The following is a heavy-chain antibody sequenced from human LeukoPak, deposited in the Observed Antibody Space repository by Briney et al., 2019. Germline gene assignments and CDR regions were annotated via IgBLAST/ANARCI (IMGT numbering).Heavy chain of an antibody. D-gene: IGHD3-22*01. CDR2: INHSGST. CDR3: ARTWEYTYYYDNSGYRHRYFDY. Sequence: SETLSLTCAVYGGSFSGYYWSWIRQPPGKGLEWIGEINHSGSTNYNPSLKSRVTISVDTSKNQFSLKLSSVTAADTAVYYCARTWEYTYYYDNSGYRHRYFDYWGQGTLVTVSS. V-gene: IGHV4-34*01. CDR1: GGSFSGYY. J-gene: IGHJ4*02.